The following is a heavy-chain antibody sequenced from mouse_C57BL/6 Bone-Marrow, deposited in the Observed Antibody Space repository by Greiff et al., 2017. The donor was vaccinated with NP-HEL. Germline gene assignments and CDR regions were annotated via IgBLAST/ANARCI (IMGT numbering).Heavy chain of an antibody. V-gene: IGHV1-19*01. CDR3: ARRELRPWFAY. D-gene: IGHD3-2*02. Sequence: VQLQQSGPVLVKPGASVKMSCKASGYTFTDYYMNWVKQSHGKSLEWIGVINPYNGGTSYNQKFKGKATLTVDKSSSTAYMELNSLTSEDSAVYYCARRELRPWFAYWGQGTLVTVSA. J-gene: IGHJ3*01. CDR2: INPYNGGT. CDR1: GYTFTDYY.